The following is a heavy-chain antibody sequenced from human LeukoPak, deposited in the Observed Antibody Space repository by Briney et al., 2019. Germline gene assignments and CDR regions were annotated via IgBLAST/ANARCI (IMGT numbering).Heavy chain of an antibody. Sequence: GTLSLTCSVTGGSVSSGNYFWGWIRQAPGKGLEWVANIKQDGSEKYYVDSVKGRFTISRDNAKNSLYLQMNSLRAEDTAVYYCARGTTFDYWGQGTLVTVSS. D-gene: IGHD2/OR15-2a*01. CDR2: IKQDGSEK. CDR1: GGSVSSGNYF. V-gene: IGHV3-7*01. J-gene: IGHJ4*02. CDR3: ARGTTFDY.